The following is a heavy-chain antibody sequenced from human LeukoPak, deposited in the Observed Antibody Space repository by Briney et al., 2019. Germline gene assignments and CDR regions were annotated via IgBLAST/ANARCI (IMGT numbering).Heavy chain of an antibody. CDR2: IIPIFGTA. CDR3: ARCQQQLRRYYYYMDV. V-gene: IGHV1-69*06. J-gene: IGHJ6*03. CDR1: GGTFISYA. Sequence: ASVKVSCKASGGTFISYAISWVRQAPGQGLEWMGGIIPIFGTANYAQKFQGRVTITADKSTSTAYMELSSLRSEDTAVYYCARCQQQLRRYYYYMDVWGKGTTVTVSS. D-gene: IGHD6-13*01.